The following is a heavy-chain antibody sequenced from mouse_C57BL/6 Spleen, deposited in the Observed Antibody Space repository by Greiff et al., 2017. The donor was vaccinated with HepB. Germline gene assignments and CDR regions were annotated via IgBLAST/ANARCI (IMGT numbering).Heavy chain of an antibody. CDR3: ASLTVVAEGYYFDY. CDR2: INPSTGGT. V-gene: IGHV1-42*01. D-gene: IGHD1-1*01. J-gene: IGHJ2*01. CDR1: GYSFTGYY. Sequence: VQLQQSGPELVKPGASVKISCKASGYSFTGYYMNWVKQSPEKSLEWIGEINPSTGGTTYNQKFKAKATLTVDKSSSTAYMQLKSLTSEDSAVYYCASLTVVAEGYYFDYWGQGTTLTVSS.